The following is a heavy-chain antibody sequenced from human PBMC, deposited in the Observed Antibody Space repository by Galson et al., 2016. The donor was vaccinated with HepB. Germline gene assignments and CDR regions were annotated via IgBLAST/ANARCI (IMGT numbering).Heavy chain of an antibody. CDR2: VYYDGSNK. CDR3: ARDLGGGRFPSYVFDI. V-gene: IGHV3-33*01. CDR1: GFTFSSYG. D-gene: IGHD1-26*01. Sequence: SLRLSCAASGFTFSSYGMHWVRQAPGKGLEWVAVVYYDGSNKYYTDSVKGRFTISRDNSKNTLHLQMNSLRAEDTAVYYCARDLGGGRFPSYVFDIWGQGTMVTVSS. J-gene: IGHJ3*02.